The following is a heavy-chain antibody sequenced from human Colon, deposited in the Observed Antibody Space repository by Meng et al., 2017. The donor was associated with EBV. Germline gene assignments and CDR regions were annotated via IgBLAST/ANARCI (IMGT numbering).Heavy chain of an antibody. CDR2: IDDSGNI. J-gene: IGHJ4*02. CDR1: GGPFSGFY. Sequence: QFHLQQRGAGLLQPSETLSLPFTVYGGPFSGFYCTWIRQSPGKVLEWIGEIDDSGNITYNPSLKSRVTISGDTSKNQFSLNVSSVTAADTAVYYCARSRWLLLQLWGQGTLVPVSS. CDR3: ARSRWLLLQL. D-gene: IGHD3-22*01. V-gene: IGHV4-34*01.